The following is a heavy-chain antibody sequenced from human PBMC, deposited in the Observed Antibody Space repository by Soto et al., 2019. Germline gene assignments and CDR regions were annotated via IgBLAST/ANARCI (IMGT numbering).Heavy chain of an antibody. J-gene: IGHJ4*02. D-gene: IGHD5-12*01. V-gene: IGHV3-30*18. CDR1: GFTFSSYG. CDR2: ISYDGSNK. CDR3: AKDRYSGYDLDYFDY. Sequence: LRLSCAASGFTFSSYGMHWVRQAPGKGLEWVAVISYDGSNKYYADSVKGRFTISRDNSKNTLYLQMNSLRAEDTAVYYCAKDRYSGYDLDYFDYWGQGTLVTVSS.